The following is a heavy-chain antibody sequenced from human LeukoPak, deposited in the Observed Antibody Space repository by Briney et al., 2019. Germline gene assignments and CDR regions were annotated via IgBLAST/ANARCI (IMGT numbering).Heavy chain of an antibody. CDR3: ARDRVAAAVLDP. V-gene: IGHV4-38-2*02. CDR2: IYHSGST. Sequence: ETLSLTCTVSGYSISSGYYWGWIRQPPGKGLEWIGSIYHSGSTYYNPSLKSRVTISVDTSKNQFSLKLSSVTAADTAVYYCARDRVAAAVLDPWGQGTLVTVSS. CDR1: GYSISSGYY. D-gene: IGHD6-13*01. J-gene: IGHJ5*02.